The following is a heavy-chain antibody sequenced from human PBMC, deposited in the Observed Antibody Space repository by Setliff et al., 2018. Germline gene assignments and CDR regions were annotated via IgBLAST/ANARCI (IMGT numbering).Heavy chain of an antibody. J-gene: IGHJ4*02. CDR1: GFTFSTYR. D-gene: IGHD2-15*01. CDR3: ARTCSGSGCYAGLES. CDR2: IWDDGVKK. V-gene: IGHV3-33*08. Sequence: PGGSLRLSCAASGFTFSTYRMHWVRQAPGKGLEWVAVIWDDGVKKYHADSVKGRFTISRDNSKNTLYLQMNSLRPEDTAVYYCARTCSGSGCYAGLESWGQGTQVPSPQ.